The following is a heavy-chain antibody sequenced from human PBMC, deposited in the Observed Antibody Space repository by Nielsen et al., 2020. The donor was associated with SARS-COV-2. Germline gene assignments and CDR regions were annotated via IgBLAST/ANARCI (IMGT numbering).Heavy chain of an antibody. J-gene: IGHJ4*02. CDR2: IKQDGSEK. CDR3: ANGHPYSSGWRHNFDY. Sequence: GESLKISCAASGFTFSSYWMSWVRQAPGKGLEWVANIKQDGSEKYYVDSVKGRFTISRDNAKNSLYLQMNSLRAEDTAVYYCANGHPYSSGWRHNFDYWGQGTLVTVSS. CDR1: GFTFSSYW. V-gene: IGHV3-7*05. D-gene: IGHD6-19*01.